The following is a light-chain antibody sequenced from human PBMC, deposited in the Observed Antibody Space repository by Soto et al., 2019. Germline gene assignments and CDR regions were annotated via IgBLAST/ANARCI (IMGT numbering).Light chain of an antibody. V-gene: IGKV3-20*01. CDR3: QQYDSSPLT. J-gene: IGKJ4*01. Sequence: TQSPSSLSASVGDRVTITCQASQDISNYLAWYQQKPGQAPRVLIYDASIRATGIPDRFSGSGSGTDFTLTISRLEPEDSAVYYCQQYDSSPLTFGGGTKVQIK. CDR1: QDISNY. CDR2: DAS.